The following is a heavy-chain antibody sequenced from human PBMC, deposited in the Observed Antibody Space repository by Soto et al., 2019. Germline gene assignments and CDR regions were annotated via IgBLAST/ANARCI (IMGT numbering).Heavy chain of an antibody. J-gene: IGHJ6*02. CDR2: ISYDGSNK. V-gene: IGHV3-30-3*01. D-gene: IGHD3-10*01. Sequence: PGGSLRLSFAASGFTFSSYAMHWVRQAPGKGLEWVAVISYDGSNKYYADSVKGRFTISRDNSKNTLYLQMNSLRAEDTAVYYCAREMNYYGSGRGYYGMDVWGQGTTVTVSS. CDR3: AREMNYYGSGRGYYGMDV. CDR1: GFTFSSYA.